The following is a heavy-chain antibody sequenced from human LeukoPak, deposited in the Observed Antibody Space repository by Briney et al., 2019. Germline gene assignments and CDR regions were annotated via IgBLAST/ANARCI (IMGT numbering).Heavy chain of an antibody. D-gene: IGHD6-13*01. CDR1: GFTFSDHY. CDR2: SRNKADSYTT. Sequence: GGSLGLSCAASGFTFSDHYMDWVRQAPGKGLEWVGRSRNKADSYTTLYAASVKGRFTISRDDSESSLYLQMNGLRTEDTAVYYCARVHSSRWCSDYWGQGTLVTVSS. J-gene: IGHJ4*02. V-gene: IGHV3-72*01. CDR3: ARVHSSRWCSDY.